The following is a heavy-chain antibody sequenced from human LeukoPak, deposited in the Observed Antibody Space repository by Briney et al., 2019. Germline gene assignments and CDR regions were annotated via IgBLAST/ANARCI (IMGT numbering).Heavy chain of an antibody. CDR3: AGTGVGATTGAFDI. V-gene: IGHV4-59*01. J-gene: IGHJ3*02. Sequence: NPSETLSLTCTVSGGSISSYYWSWIRQPPGKGLEWIGYIYYSGSTNYNPSLKSRVTISVDTSKNQFSLKLSSVTAADTAVYYCAGTGVGATTGAFDIWGQGTMVTVSS. CDR2: IYYSGST. D-gene: IGHD1-26*01. CDR1: GGSISSYY.